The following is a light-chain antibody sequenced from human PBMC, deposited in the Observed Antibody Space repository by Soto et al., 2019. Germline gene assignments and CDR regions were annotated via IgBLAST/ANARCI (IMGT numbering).Light chain of an antibody. J-gene: IGKJ1*01. CDR2: GAS. Sequence: DIQMTQSPSSLSASVGDRVTITCRTSQTIVSYLNWYQQKPGKAPKLLIYGASNLQSGVPSRCSASGSSTDFTLTITSLQPEDFATYYCQQSYRTPRTFGPGTKVEIK. V-gene: IGKV1-39*01. CDR1: QTIVSY. CDR3: QQSYRTPRT.